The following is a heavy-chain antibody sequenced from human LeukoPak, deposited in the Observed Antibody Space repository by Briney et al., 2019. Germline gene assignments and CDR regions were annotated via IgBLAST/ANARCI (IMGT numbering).Heavy chain of an antibody. D-gene: IGHD2-15*01. J-gene: IGHJ4*02. CDR3: ARDRESCSGGSCYFDY. CDR1: GFTFSSYL. Sequence: QTGGSLRLSCAASGFTFSSYLMTWVRQAPGKGLEWVATINQDGSDKYYVDSVKGRFTISRDNAQNSLYLQMNSLRAEDTAVYYCARDRESCSGGSCYFDYWGQGTLVTVSS. V-gene: IGHV3-7*05. CDR2: INQDGSDK.